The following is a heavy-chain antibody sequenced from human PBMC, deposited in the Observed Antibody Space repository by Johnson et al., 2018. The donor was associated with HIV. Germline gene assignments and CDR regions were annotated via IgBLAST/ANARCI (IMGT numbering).Heavy chain of an antibody. V-gene: IGHV3-15*01. CDR1: GFTFSNAW. CDR2: ITSKTDGATT. CDR3: AKGSGSSWYIGAFDI. J-gene: IGHJ3*02. D-gene: IGHD6-13*01. Sequence: VQLVESGGGLVKPGGSLRLSCAASGFTFSNAWMTWVRQAPGKGLEWVGRITSKTDGATTDYAAPVQGRFTISRDDSKNTLYLQMNSLRAEDTAVYYCAKGSGSSWYIGAFDIWGQGTMVTVSS.